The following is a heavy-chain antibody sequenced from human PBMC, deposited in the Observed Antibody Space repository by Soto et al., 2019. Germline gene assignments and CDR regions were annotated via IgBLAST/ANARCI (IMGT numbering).Heavy chain of an antibody. CDR3: ARGPDTAMGPGMGPPFDY. CDR1: GFTFSSYG. Sequence: PGGSLRLSCAASGFTFSSYGMHWVRQAPGKGLEWVAVIWYDGSNKYYADSVKGRFTISRDNSKNTLYLQMNSLRAEDTAVYYCARGPDTAMGPGMGPPFDYWGQGTLVTVSS. D-gene: IGHD5-18*01. CDR2: IWYDGSNK. V-gene: IGHV3-33*01. J-gene: IGHJ4*02.